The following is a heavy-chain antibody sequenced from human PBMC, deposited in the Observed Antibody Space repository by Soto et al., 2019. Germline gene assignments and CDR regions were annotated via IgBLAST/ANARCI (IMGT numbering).Heavy chain of an antibody. J-gene: IGHJ6*02. Sequence: SVKVSCKASGGTFSSYASSWVRQAPGQGVEWMGGIIPIFGTANYAQKFQGRVTITADESTSTAYMELSSLRSEDTAVYYCARGVVPDGYGMDVWGQGTTVTVSS. CDR1: GGTFSSYA. CDR3: ARGVVPDGYGMDV. D-gene: IGHD2-2*01. V-gene: IGHV1-69*13. CDR2: IIPIFGTA.